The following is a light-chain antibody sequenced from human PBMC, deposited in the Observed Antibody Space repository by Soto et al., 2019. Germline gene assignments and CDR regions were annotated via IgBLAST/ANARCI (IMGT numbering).Light chain of an antibody. CDR1: SSDVGAYNY. J-gene: IGLJ1*01. CDR3: SSKRTTSSPV. CDR2: EVS. Sequence: QSPLTQPASVSGSPGQTITISCTGTSSDVGAYNYVSWYQQHPGKAPKLMIYEVSNRPSGVSDRFSGSKSGNTASLTISGLQAAAVYDYCYSSKRTTSSPVFGTGTNVTV. V-gene: IGLV2-14*01.